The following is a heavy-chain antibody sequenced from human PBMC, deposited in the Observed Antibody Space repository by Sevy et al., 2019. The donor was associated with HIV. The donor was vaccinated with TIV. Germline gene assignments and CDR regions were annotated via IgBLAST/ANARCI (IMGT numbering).Heavy chain of an antibody. J-gene: IGHJ4*02. CDR1: GFTFSTYT. D-gene: IGHD2-2*02. Sequence: GGSLRLSCAASGFTFSTYTMNWVRQAPGKGLEWVSSISSSSSYIYYADSVKGRFTISRDNAKNSLYLQMNSLRVEDTAVYYCARAAYYCSTTSCYIDYWGQGTLVTGSS. CDR3: ARAAYYCSTTSCYIDY. CDR2: ISSSSSYI. V-gene: IGHV3-21*01.